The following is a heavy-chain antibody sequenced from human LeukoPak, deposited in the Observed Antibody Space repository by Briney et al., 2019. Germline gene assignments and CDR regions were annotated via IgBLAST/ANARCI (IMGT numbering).Heavy chain of an antibody. CDR1: GGSISSTSYY. CDR3: ARPPRIYSSSWYDY. D-gene: IGHD6-13*01. V-gene: IGHV4-39*07. CDR2: INHSGST. J-gene: IGHJ4*02. Sequence: SETLSLTCTVSGGSISSTSYYWGWIRQPPGKGLEWIGEINHSGSTNYNPSLKSRVTISVDTSKNQFSLKLSSVTAADTAVYYCARPPRIYSSSWYDYWGQGTLVTVSS.